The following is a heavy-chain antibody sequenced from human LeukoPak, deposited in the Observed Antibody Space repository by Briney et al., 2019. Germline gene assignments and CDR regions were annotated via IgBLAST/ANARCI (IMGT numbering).Heavy chain of an antibody. CDR3: ARDSYNGKGRVFDI. CDR2: IYYSGST. J-gene: IGHJ3*02. Sequence: SETLSLTCTVSGGSISSYYWSWIRQPPGKGLEWIGYIYYSGSTNYNPSLKSRVTISVDTSKNQFSLKLSSVTAADTAVYYCARDSYNGKGRVFDIWGQGTMVTVSS. V-gene: IGHV4-59*01. CDR1: GGSISSYY. D-gene: IGHD1-1*01.